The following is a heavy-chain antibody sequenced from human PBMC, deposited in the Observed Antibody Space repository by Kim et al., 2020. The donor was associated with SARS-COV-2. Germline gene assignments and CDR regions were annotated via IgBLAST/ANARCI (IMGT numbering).Heavy chain of an antibody. J-gene: IGHJ5*02. CDR2: IIPIFGTA. CDR1: GGTFSSYA. D-gene: IGHD1-26*01. Sequence: SVKVSCKASGGTFSSYAISWVRQAPGQGLEWMGGIIPIFGTANYAQKFQGRVTITADESTSTAYMELSSLRSEDTAVYYCALSVGATPEYNWFDPWGQGTLVTVSS. CDR3: ALSVGATPEYNWFDP. V-gene: IGHV1-69*13.